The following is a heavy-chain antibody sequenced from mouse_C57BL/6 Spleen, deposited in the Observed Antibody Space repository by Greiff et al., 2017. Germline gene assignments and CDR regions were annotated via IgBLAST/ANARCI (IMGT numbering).Heavy chain of an antibody. CDR1: GYTFTSYW. CDR3: ASQDLGNWDWFAY. CDR2: IDPNSGGT. Sequence: VQLQQPGAELVKPGASVKLSCKASGYTFTSYWMHWVKQRPGRGLEWIGRIDPNSGGTKYNEKFESKATLTVDKPSSTAYMQLSSLTSEDSAVYYWASQDLGNWDWFAYWGQGTLVTVSA. D-gene: IGHD4-1*01. J-gene: IGHJ3*01. V-gene: IGHV1-72*01.